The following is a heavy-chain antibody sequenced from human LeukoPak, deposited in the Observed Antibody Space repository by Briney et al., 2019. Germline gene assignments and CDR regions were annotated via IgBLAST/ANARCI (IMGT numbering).Heavy chain of an antibody. CDR3: ARVRYCSSTSCYNGMDV. Sequence: PSETLSLTCTVSGGSISSYYWSWLRQPAGKGLEWIGRIYTSGSTNYNPSLKSRVTMSVDTSKNQFSLKLSSVTAADTAVYYCARVRYCSSTSCYNGMDVWGQGTTVTVSS. J-gene: IGHJ6*02. V-gene: IGHV4-4*07. D-gene: IGHD2-2*02. CDR2: IYTSGST. CDR1: GGSISSYY.